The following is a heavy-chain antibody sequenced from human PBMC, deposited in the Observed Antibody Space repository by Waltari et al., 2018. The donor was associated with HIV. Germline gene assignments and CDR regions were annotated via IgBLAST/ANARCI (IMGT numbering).Heavy chain of an antibody. CDR1: ASSINSRYY. CDR2: IYRTGTT. Sequence: QVRLQESGPGLVKPSETLSLTCSVSASSINSRYYWGWIRQAPGKGLEWTGSIYRTGTTYDNPSLKSRVSISLNMSRNQFSLKLTSVTAADTAVYYCARDQDYYDSSGYTCYAFDPWGQGTMVIVSS. J-gene: IGHJ3*01. V-gene: IGHV4-38-2*02. CDR3: ARDQDYYDSSGYTCYAFDP. D-gene: IGHD3-22*01.